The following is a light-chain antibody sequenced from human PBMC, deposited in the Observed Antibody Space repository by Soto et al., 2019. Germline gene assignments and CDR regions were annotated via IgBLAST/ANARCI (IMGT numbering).Light chain of an antibody. J-gene: IGKJ2*01. CDR2: GAS. CDR1: QSVSSNF. V-gene: IGKV3-20*01. Sequence: EIVLTQSPGTLSLSPGERATLSCRASQSVSSNFLAWYQQKPGQAPRLLIYGASSRATGIPDRFSGSGSGTDFTLTISRLEPEDFAVYYCQQYDSSHRTFGQGTKLEIK. CDR3: QQYDSSHRT.